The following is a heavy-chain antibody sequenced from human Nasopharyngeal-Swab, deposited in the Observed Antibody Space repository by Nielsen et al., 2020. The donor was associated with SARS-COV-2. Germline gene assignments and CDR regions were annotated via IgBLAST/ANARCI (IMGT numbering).Heavy chain of an antibody. J-gene: IGHJ3*02. V-gene: IGHV3-48*03. CDR3: AREVPYSGHDDAFDI. Sequence: WIRQPTGKGLEWISYISTTTATIYYADSVKGRFTISRDNAKNSLYLQMNSLRAEDTAVYYCAREVPYSGHDDAFDIWGQGTMVTVSS. CDR2: ISTTTATI. D-gene: IGHD5-12*01.